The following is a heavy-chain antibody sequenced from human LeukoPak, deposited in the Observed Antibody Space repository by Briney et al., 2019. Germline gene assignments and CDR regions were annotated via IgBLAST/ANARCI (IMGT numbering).Heavy chain of an antibody. Sequence: GGSLRLSCAASGFTFSSYSMNWVRQAPGEGLEWVSSISSSSSYIYYADSVKGRFTISRDNAKNSLYLQMNSLRAEDTAVYYCARDSLGSGSYYEIDYWGQGTLVTVSS. CDR3: ARDSLGSGSYYEIDY. CDR2: ISSSSSYI. J-gene: IGHJ4*02. D-gene: IGHD3-10*01. CDR1: GFTFSSYS. V-gene: IGHV3-21*04.